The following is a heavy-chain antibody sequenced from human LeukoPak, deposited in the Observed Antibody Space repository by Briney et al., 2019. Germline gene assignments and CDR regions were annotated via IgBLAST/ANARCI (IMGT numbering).Heavy chain of an antibody. J-gene: IGHJ4*02. CDR1: GLTFSSYG. V-gene: IGHV3-33*06. CDR3: AKERGDYLIIRFDY. CDR2: LWYDGSNK. D-gene: IGHD4-17*01. Sequence: GGSLRLSCAASGLTFSSYGMHSVRQAPGKGLEWVAVLWYDGSNKYYAGCVKGLFPISRDNSKNTLYLQVNSLRAEDTAVYYCAKERGDYLIIRFDYWGQGPLVTVSS.